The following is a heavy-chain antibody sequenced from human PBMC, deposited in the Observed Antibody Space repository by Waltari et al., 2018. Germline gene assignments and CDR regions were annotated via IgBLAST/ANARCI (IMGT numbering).Heavy chain of an antibody. D-gene: IGHD3-10*01. CDR3: ARERTGLYWYFDL. CDR1: GFTFSSYW. Sequence: EVQLVEYGGGLVQPGGSRRLSCAASGFTFSSYWMGWVRQAPGKGLEWVANIKQDGSEKYYVDSVKGRFTISRDNAKNSLYLQMNSLRAEDTAVYYCARERTGLYWYFDLWGRGTLVTVSS. CDR2: IKQDGSEK. V-gene: IGHV3-7*01. J-gene: IGHJ2*01.